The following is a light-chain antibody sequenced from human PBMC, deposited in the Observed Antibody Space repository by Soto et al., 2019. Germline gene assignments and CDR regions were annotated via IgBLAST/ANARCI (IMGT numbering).Light chain of an antibody. J-gene: IGKJ1*01. Sequence: EIVLTQSPGTLSLSPGERATLSCRASQSVSNNYLAWYQQKPGQAPRLLISGASNRATGIPDRFSGSGSGTDFTITISRLEPEDFAVYYCQQYDSSGTFGQGTKVDIK. CDR2: GAS. V-gene: IGKV3-20*01. CDR3: QQYDSSGT. CDR1: QSVSNNY.